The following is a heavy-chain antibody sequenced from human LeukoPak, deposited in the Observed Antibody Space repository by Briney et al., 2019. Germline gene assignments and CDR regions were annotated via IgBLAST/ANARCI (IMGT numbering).Heavy chain of an antibody. J-gene: IGHJ4*02. V-gene: IGHV1-46*01. CDR2: INPTGSGT. CDR1: GYTFINNW. Sequence: ASVKVSCKASGYTFINNWMHWVRQAPGQGLEWVGLINPTGSGTLYAQKFQGRVTITRNTSISTAYMELSSLRSEDTAVYYCARGFDFWSGYYTFDYWGQGTLVTVSS. D-gene: IGHD3-3*01. CDR3: ARGFDFWSGYYTFDY.